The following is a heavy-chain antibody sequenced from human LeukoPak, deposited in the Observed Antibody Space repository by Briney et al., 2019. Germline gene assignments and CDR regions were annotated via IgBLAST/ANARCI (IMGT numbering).Heavy chain of an antibody. CDR2: ISERGGST. V-gene: IGHV3-23*01. CDR3: AKRGVVIRGLLVIGYHQEAYHYDF. CDR1: GISLSNYA. D-gene: IGHD3-10*01. J-gene: IGHJ4*02. Sequence: GGSLRLSCVVSGISLSNYAMTWVRLAPGKGLEWVSYISERGGSTIYADSVKGRFTISRDTSLNTLYLQMNNLRAEDTAVYFCAKRGVVIRGLLVIGYHQEAYHYDFWGQGVLVTVSS.